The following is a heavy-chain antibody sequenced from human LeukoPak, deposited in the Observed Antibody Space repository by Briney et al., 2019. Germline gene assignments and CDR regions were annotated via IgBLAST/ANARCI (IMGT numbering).Heavy chain of an antibody. D-gene: IGHD6-13*01. J-gene: IGHJ4*02. CDR1: GYTFTGYY. Sequence: ASVKVSCKASGYTFTGYYMHWVRQAPEQGLEWMGWINPNSGGTNYAQKFQGRVTMTRDTSISTAYMELSRLRSDDTAVYYCARGPGAAAGPYYFDSWGQGTLVTVSS. CDR3: ARGPGAAAGPYYFDS. CDR2: INPNSGGT. V-gene: IGHV1-2*02.